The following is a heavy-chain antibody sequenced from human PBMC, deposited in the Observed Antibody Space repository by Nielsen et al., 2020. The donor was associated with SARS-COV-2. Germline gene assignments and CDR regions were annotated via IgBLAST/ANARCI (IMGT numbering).Heavy chain of an antibody. D-gene: IGHD3-16*01. J-gene: IGHJ3*01. Sequence: GESLKISCAASGFTFSSYWMSWVRQAPGKGLVWVSRINADGSSTSYADYVKGRFTISRDNAKNTLYLQMNSLRAEDTAVYYCASASAHVWGQGTMVTVSS. CDR3: ASASAHV. CDR2: INADGSST. V-gene: IGHV3-74*01. CDR1: GFTFSSYW.